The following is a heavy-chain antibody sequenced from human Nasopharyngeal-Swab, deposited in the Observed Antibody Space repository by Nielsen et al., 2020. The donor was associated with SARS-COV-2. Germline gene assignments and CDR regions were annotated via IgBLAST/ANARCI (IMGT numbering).Heavy chain of an antibody. J-gene: IGHJ2*01. CDR1: GFTFSNYA. V-gene: IGHV3-23*01. CDR2: ISSSGRSK. D-gene: IGHD3-22*01. CDR3: AKEISSAWYWYFVL. Sequence: GESMKISCAASGFTFSNYAMSWIRQARGKGLEWVSGISSSGRSKYYTDSVKGRFTVSRENSMNTLFLQVNSLRVEDTAVYYCAKEISSAWYWYFVLWGRGTLVTVSS.